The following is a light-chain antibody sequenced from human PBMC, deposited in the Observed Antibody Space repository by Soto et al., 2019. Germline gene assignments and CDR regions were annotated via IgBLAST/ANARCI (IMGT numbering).Light chain of an antibody. CDR2: EVS. CDR1: SSDIGVYNF. J-gene: IGLJ1*01. V-gene: IGLV2-14*01. Sequence: QSALTQPASVSGSPGQSITLSCTGTSSDIGVYNFVSWYQHHPAKAPKLIIYEVSNRPSGVSNRFSGSKSGNTASLTISGLQAEDEAEYYCCSYSSGSTPYVFGTGTKLTVL. CDR3: CSYSSGSTPYV.